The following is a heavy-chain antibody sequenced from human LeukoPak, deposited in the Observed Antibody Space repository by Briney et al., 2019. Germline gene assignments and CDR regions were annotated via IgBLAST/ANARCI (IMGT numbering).Heavy chain of an antibody. CDR1: GGSISSYY. CDR3: ARGGVDSSGWPVDY. V-gene: IGHV4-4*07. D-gene: IGHD6-19*01. J-gene: IGHJ4*02. CDR2: IYTSEST. Sequence: SETLSLTCTGSGGSISSYYWRWIRQPAGKELEWIGRIYTSESTNYNPSLKSRVSMSVDTSKNQFSLKLSSVTAADTAVYYCARGGVDSSGWPVDYWGLRTLVTVSS.